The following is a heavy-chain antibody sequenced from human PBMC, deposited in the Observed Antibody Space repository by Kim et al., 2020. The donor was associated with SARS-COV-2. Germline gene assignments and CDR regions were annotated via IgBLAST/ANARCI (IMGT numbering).Heavy chain of an antibody. Sequence: SVKVSCKASGGTFSAYTITWVRQAPGHGLEWMGGIIPIFGTSSFAQKFQGRVTITADESTATAYMELTSLRSGDTAVYYSARGLAVTQSFDIWGQGTLIIVSS. D-gene: IGHD5-18*01. CDR1: GGTFSAYT. CDR3: ARGLAVTQSFDI. V-gene: IGHV1-69*13. CDR2: IIPIFGTS. J-gene: IGHJ3*02.